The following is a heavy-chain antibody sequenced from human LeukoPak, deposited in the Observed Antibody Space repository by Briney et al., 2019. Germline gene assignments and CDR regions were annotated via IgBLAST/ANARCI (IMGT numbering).Heavy chain of an antibody. D-gene: IGHD1-26*01. Sequence: GGSLRLSCTASGFAFAEHGMSWVRQVPGKGLEWVSVIYSGGSTYYADSVKGRFTISRHNSKNTLYLQMNSLRAEDTAVYYCALGGYAFDIWGQGTMVTVSS. CDR1: GFAFAEHG. V-gene: IGHV3-53*04. CDR3: ALGGYAFDI. J-gene: IGHJ3*02. CDR2: IYSGGST.